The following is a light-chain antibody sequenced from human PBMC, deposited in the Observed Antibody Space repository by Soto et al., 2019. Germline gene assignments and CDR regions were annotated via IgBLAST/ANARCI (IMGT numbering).Light chain of an antibody. V-gene: IGLV1-40*01. CDR2: DNS. CDR1: SSNIGAGYD. Sequence: QSVLTQPPSVSGAPGQRVTISCTGSSSNIGAGYDVHWYQQLPGTAPKLLIYDNSNRPSGVPDRFSGSKSGTSASLAITGLKAEDEADYYCQTYDTSLSGSWVFGTGTKLTVL. CDR3: QTYDTSLSGSWV. J-gene: IGLJ1*01.